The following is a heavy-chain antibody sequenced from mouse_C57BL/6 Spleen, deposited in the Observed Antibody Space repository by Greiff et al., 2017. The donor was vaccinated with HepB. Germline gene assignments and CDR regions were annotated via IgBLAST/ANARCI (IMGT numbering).Heavy chain of an antibody. J-gene: IGHJ2*01. CDR1: GYTFTSYW. CDR2: IDPSDSET. CDR3: ARRGIYYGSYFDY. Sequence: QVQLQQPGAELVRPGSSVKLSCKASGYTFTSYWMHWVKQRPIQGLEWIGNIDPSDSETYYNQKFKDKATLTVDKSSSTAYMQLSSLTSEDSAVYYCARRGIYYGSYFDYWGQGTTLTVSS. D-gene: IGHD1-1*01. V-gene: IGHV1-52*01.